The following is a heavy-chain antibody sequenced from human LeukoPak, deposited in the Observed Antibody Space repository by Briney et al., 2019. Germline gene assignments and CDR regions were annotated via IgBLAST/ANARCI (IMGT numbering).Heavy chain of an antibody. CDR2: IKSKADGETI. V-gene: IGHV3-15*07. CDR1: GFTFTNAW. J-gene: IGHJ4*02. Sequence: GGSLRLSCAASGFTFTNAWMNWVRQAPGKGLGWVGRIKSKADGETIDYAAPVKGRFTFSRDDSKSMLYLQMNSLKSEDTAVYYCSTLTSRGLSDSWGQGTLVTVSS. D-gene: IGHD1-20*01. CDR3: STLTSRGLSDS.